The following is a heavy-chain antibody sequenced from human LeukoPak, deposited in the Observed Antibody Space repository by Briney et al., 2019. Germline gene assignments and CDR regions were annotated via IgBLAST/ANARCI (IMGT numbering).Heavy chain of an antibody. CDR2: IIPIFGTA. CDR3: AGGETGYFDY. J-gene: IGHJ4*02. V-gene: IGHV1-69*05. CDR1: GGTFSSYA. Sequence: SVKVSCKASGGTFSSYAISWVRQAPGQGLEWMGRIIPIFGTANYAQKFQGRVTVTTDESTSTAYMELSSLRSEDTAVYYCAGGETGYFDYWGQGTLVTVSS.